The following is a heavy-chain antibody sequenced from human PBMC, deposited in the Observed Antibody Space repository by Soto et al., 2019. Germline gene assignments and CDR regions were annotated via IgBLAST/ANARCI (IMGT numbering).Heavy chain of an antibody. V-gene: IGHV1-8*01. Sequence: QVQLVQSGAEVKKPGASVKVSCKASGYTFTSYDINWVRQAPGQGLEWMGWINPNSGNTGYAQRFQGKVTMTRNTSINTAYLEVSSLRSEDRAVYYCARNHYYYGMDVWGQGTTVTVSS. CDR1: GYTFTSYD. CDR2: INPNSGNT. J-gene: IGHJ6*02. CDR3: ARNHYYYGMDV.